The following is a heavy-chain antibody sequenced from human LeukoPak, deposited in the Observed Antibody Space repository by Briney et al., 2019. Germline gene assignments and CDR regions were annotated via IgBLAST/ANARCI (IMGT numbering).Heavy chain of an antibody. CDR1: GYKLNSYG. D-gene: IGHD3-9*01. CDR3: ARAIGYDRLTAFDS. Sequence: ASVKVSRKASGYKLNSYGISWVRQAPGQGLQWMGWIGPFNDHTNYAQNFQGRVTMTTDTSTSTAYMELKSLTSHDTAIYYCARAIGYDRLTAFDSWGQGTLVTVSS. J-gene: IGHJ4*02. CDR2: IGPFNDHT. V-gene: IGHV1-18*01.